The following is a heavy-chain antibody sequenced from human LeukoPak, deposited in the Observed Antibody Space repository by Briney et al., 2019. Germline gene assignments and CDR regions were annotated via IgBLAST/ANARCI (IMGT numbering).Heavy chain of an antibody. CDR3: ARLRDNSGSGFDY. Sequence: PGGSLRLSCAASGFTFSSYWMSWVRQAPGKGLEWVANIKQDGSEKYYVDSVKGRFTISRDNAKNSLYLQMSSLRAEDTAVYYCARLRDNSGSGFDYWGQGTLVTVSS. D-gene: IGHD3-22*01. CDR2: IKQDGSEK. CDR1: GFTFSSYW. J-gene: IGHJ4*02. V-gene: IGHV3-7*01.